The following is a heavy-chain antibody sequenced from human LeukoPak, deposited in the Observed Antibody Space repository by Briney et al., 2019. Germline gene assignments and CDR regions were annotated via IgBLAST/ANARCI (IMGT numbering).Heavy chain of an antibody. V-gene: IGHV4-34*01. D-gene: IGHD3-9*01. CDR3: ARVYRPNDILTGYYLDY. J-gene: IGHJ4*02. CDR1: GGSISSYY. CDR2: INHSGST. Sequence: SETLSLTCTVSGGSISSYYWSWIRQPPGKGLEWIGEINHSGSTNYNPSLKSRVTISVDTSKNQFSLKLSSVTAADTAVYYCARVYRPNDILTGYYLDYWGQGTLVTVSS.